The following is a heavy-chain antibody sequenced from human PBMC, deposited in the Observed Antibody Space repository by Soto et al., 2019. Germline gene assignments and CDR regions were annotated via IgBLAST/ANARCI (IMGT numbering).Heavy chain of an antibody. CDR3: ARGRGTVTTVTTHLDY. CDR1: GGSISSGGYY. D-gene: IGHD4-17*01. Sequence: QVQLQESGPGQVKPSHSLSLTCTVSGGSISSGGYYWSWLRQHPGKGLEWIGYIYYSGSTYYNPSLKSRVTIAVDTSKNQFSLKLSSVTAADTAVYYCARGRGTVTTVTTHLDYWGQGTLVTVSS. V-gene: IGHV4-31*03. CDR2: IYYSGST. J-gene: IGHJ4*02.